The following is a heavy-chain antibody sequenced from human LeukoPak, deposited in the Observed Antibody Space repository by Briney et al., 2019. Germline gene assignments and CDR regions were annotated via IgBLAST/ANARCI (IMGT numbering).Heavy chain of an antibody. CDR3: ARTPNCSGGSCYYYYYMDV. CDR2: IYYSGST. Sequence: SETLSLTCTVSGGSISGYYWSWIRQPPGKGLEWIGYIYYSGSTNYNPSLKSRVTISVDTSKNQFSLKLSSVTAADTAVYYCARTPNCSGGSCYYYYYMDVWGKGTTVTISS. D-gene: IGHD2-15*01. CDR1: GGSISGYY. J-gene: IGHJ6*03. V-gene: IGHV4-59*01.